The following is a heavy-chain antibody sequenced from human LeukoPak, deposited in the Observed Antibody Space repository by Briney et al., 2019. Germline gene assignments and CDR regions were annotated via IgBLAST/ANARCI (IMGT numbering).Heavy chain of an antibody. CDR1: GGSISSGGYY. D-gene: IGHD6-19*01. J-gene: IGHJ4*02. CDR2: IYYSGST. Sequence: SETLSLTCTVSGGSISSGGYYWSWIRPHPGKGLEWIGYIYYSGSTYYNPSLKSRVTISVDTSKNQFSLKLSSVTAADTAVYYCARWRAVAGTSHYFDYWGQGTLVTVSS. V-gene: IGHV4-31*03. CDR3: ARWRAVAGTSHYFDY.